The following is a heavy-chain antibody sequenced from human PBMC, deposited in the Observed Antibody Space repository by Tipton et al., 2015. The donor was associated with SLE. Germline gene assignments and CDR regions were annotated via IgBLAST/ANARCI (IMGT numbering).Heavy chain of an antibody. Sequence: QLVQSGAEVKKPGASVKVSCKASGYTFTSYYMHWVRQAPGQGLEWMGIINPSGGSTSYAQKFQGRVTMTRDTSTSTVYMELSSLRSEDTAVYFCARGRSSGWSDDPFDIWGQGTTVTVSS. CDR1: GYTFTSYY. J-gene: IGHJ3*02. CDR3: ARGRSSGWSDDPFDI. CDR2: INPSGGST. D-gene: IGHD6-19*01. V-gene: IGHV1-46*01.